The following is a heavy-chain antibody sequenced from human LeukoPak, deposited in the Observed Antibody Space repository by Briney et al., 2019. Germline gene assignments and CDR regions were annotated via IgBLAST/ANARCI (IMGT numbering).Heavy chain of an antibody. Sequence: PGGSLRLSCAASGFTFSSYAMHWVRQAPGKGLEWVAVISYDGSNKYYADSVKGRFTISRDNSKNTLYLQMNSLRAEDTAVYYCVRGDDAFDIWGQGTMVTVSS. J-gene: IGHJ3*02. CDR2: ISYDGSNK. D-gene: IGHD1-26*01. CDR3: VRGDDAFDI. CDR1: GFTFSSYA. V-gene: IGHV3-30-3*01.